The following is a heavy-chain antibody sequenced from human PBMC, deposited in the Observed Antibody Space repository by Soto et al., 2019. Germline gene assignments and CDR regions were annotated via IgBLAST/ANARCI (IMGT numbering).Heavy chain of an antibody. CDR1: GYSISGSNW. CDR2: IYYSGST. V-gene: IGHV4-28*03. D-gene: IGHD3-10*01. Sequence: SETLSLTCAVSGYSISGSNWWAWIRQPPGKGLEWIGYIYYSGSTYYNPSLKSRVTMSVDTSKNQFSLKLSSVTAVDTAVYYCARGSGRDNWFDPWGQGTLVTVSS. CDR3: ARGSGRDNWFDP. J-gene: IGHJ5*02.